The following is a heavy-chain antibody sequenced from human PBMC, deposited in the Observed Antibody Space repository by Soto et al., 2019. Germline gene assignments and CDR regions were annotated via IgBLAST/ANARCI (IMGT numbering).Heavy chain of an antibody. V-gene: IGHV4-59*01. CDR2: IYYSGST. D-gene: IGHD3-16*01. CDR3: ARERGVWENYAHYGRDA. J-gene: IGHJ6*02. CDR1: GGSISSNY. Sequence: QVQLQESVPGLVKPSETLSLTCTVSGGSISSNYWSWIRQPPGKGLEWIGYIYYSGSTNYNPSLKTPITISVATSKHPFCLQLSFVTAAYTGVDYCARERGVWENYAHYGRDAGGHGTKVIVSS.